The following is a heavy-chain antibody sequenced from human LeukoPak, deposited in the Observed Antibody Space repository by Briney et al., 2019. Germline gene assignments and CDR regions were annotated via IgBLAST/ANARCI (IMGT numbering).Heavy chain of an antibody. D-gene: IGHD3-3*01. CDR2: IYSSGNT. J-gene: IGHJ5*02. CDR1: GGSISTTNYY. Sequence: SETLSLTCTVSGGSISTTNYYWGWIRQPPGRDLEWIGSIYSSGNTYYNPSLESRVTISVDTSKDQLSLKLTSATAADTSVYYCARHSGLRSPFDPWGQGTLVTVSS. V-gene: IGHV4-39*01. CDR3: ARHSGLRSPFDP.